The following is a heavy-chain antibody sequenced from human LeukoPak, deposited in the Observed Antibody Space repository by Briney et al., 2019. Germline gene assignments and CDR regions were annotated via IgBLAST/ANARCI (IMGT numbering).Heavy chain of an antibody. CDR3: ARGGRERHSSGWTDAFGI. V-gene: IGHV1-46*01. J-gene: IGHJ3*02. D-gene: IGHD6-19*01. Sequence: ASVKVSCKASGYTFTSYYMHWVRQAPGQGLEWMGIINPSGGSTSYAQKFQGRVTMTRDTSTSTVYMELSSLSSEDTAVYYCARGGRERHSSGWTDAFGIWGQGTMVTVSS. CDR2: INPSGGST. CDR1: GYTFTSYY.